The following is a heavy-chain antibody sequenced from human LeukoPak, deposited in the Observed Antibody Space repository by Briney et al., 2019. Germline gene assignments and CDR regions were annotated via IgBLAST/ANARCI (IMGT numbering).Heavy chain of an antibody. Sequence: GSLRLSCAASGFTFSSYAMSWVRQAPGKGLEWVALIYGDGRTFHADAVKGRFTVSRDSSKNTLFLQMNGLRPEDTAIYYCAGYLSGYPNWGQGSLVTISS. J-gene: IGHJ4*02. CDR2: IYGDGRT. CDR3: AGYLSGYPN. CDR1: GFTFSSYA. D-gene: IGHD3-22*01. V-gene: IGHV3-66*02.